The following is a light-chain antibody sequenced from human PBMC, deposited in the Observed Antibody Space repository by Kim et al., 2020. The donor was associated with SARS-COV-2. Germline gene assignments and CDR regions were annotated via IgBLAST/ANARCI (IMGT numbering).Light chain of an antibody. J-gene: IGKJ1*01. V-gene: IGKV3-15*01. CDR3: QQYDDWPPWT. CDR1: QSIGSN. Sequence: PGKRPPRACTPSQSIGSNLAWYPQKPGQAPRLLIYGASTKATDIPSRFIGSGSGTEFTLTISSLQSEDLADYFCQQYDDWPPWTFGQWTKLDIK. CDR2: GAS.